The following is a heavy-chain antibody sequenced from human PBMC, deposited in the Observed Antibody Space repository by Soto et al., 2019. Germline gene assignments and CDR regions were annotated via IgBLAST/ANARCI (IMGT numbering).Heavy chain of an antibody. CDR3: AREGYNNNWFDP. V-gene: IGHV1-69*06. CDR2: IIPIFGTA. Sequence: SVKVSCKASGGTFSSYAISWVRQAPGQGLEWMGGIIPIFGTANYAQKFQGRVTITADKSTSTAYMELSSLRPEDTAVYYCAREGYNNNWFDPWGQGTLVTVSS. D-gene: IGHD5-12*01. CDR1: GGTFSSYA. J-gene: IGHJ5*02.